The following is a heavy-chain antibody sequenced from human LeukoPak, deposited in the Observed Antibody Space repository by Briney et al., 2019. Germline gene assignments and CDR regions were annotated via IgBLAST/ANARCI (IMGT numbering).Heavy chain of an antibody. CDR2: IWYEADHH. CDR3: VSPSRPGTTLYFDW. D-gene: IGHD1-1*01. CDR1: GFTFSNYW. Sequence: GGSLRLSCAASGFTFSNYWMAWVRQAPGKGLEWVAVIWYEADHHYYGDSVKGRFTISRDNFKNTLYLQMNSLRVEDTAVYYCVSPSRPGTTLYFDWWGQGTLVTVSA. V-gene: IGHV3-33*08. J-gene: IGHJ4*02.